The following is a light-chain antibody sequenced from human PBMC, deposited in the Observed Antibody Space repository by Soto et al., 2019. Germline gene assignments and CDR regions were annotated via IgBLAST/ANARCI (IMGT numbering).Light chain of an antibody. V-gene: IGKV3-11*01. CDR3: QQRSNWLFT. J-gene: IGKJ3*01. CDR2: DAS. CDR1: QSVSSY. Sequence: EIVLTQSPATLSLSPGERATLSCRASQSVSSYLAWYQQKPGQAPRLLIYDASNRATGIPARFSGSGSGTDFTLTIRSLAPEDFAVYYCQQRSNWLFTFGPGTKVDIK.